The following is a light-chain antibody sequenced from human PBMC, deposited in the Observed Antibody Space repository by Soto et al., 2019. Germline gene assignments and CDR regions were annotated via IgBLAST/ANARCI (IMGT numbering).Light chain of an antibody. CDR2: GAS. CDR3: QQYNNWPPNT. V-gene: IGKV3-15*01. J-gene: IGKJ1*01. Sequence: EIVMTQSPATLSVSPGERATLSCRXSQSVNIYLAWYQQKPGQAPRLLIYGASTRATGIPARFSGSGSGTEFTLTISSLQSEDFAVYYCQQYNNWPPNTFGQGAKVDIK. CDR1: QSVNIY.